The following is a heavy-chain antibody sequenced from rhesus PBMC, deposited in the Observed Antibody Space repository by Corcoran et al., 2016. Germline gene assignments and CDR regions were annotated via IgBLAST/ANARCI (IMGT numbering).Heavy chain of an antibody. CDR2: SNGASGKT. V-gene: IGHV4-80*01. D-gene: IGHD2-21*01. CDR1: GASFTSDW. J-gene: IGHJ4*01. Sequence: QVQLQESGPGLVKPSETLSLTCTVSGASFTSDWWSWIRQSPGKGLEWLGGSNGASGKTHYHPSFKSRITMSKDASKNQFSLNLNSVTAADTAMYYCTRAPSGWGAAYWGQGVLVTVSS. CDR3: TRAPSGWGAAY.